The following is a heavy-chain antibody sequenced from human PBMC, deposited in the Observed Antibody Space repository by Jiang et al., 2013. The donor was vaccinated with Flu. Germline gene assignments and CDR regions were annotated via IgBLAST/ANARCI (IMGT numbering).Heavy chain of an antibody. D-gene: IGHD6-19*01. CDR2: IYYRSKWYS. J-gene: IGHJ4*02. CDR3: ARDIAVAAYFDY. Sequence: QTLSLTCAISGDSVSSNSAAWNWIRQSPSRRLEWLGRIYYRSKWYSDYAVSVKSRIIINPDTSQNQFSLQLNSVTPEDTAVYYCARDIAVAAYFDYWGQGILVTVSS. V-gene: IGHV6-1*01. CDR1: GDSVSSNSAA.